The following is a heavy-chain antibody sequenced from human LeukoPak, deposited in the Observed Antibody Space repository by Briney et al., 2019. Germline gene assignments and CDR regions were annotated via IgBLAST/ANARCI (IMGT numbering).Heavy chain of an antibody. CDR1: GGSFSGYY. D-gene: IGHD3-9*01. CDR2: INHRGST. V-gene: IGHV4-34*01. Sequence: PSETLSLTCAVYGGSFSGYYWSWIRQPPGKGLEWIGEINHRGSTNYNPPLKSRVTISVDTSKNQFSLRLTSMTAADTAVYYCLILTDYYWAFDYRGQGTLVTVSS. J-gene: IGHJ4*02. CDR3: LILTDYYWAFDY.